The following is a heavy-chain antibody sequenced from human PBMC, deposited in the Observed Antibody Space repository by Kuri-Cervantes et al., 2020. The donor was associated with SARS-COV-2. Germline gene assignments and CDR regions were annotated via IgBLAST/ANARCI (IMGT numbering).Heavy chain of an antibody. J-gene: IGHJ4*02. D-gene: IGHD7-27*01. CDR3: ARHPPMLGLDY. CDR1: GGSFSGYY. V-gene: IGHV4-34*01. CDR2: INHSGST. Sequence: SQTLSLTCAVYGGSFSGYYWSWIRQPPGKGLEWIGEINHSGSTNYNPSLQSRVTISVDTSKNQFSLKLSSVTAADTAVYYCARHPPMLGLDYWGQGTLVTVSS.